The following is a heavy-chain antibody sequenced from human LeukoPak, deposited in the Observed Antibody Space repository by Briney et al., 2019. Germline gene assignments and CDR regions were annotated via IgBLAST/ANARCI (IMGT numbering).Heavy chain of an antibody. CDR2: IIPIFGTA. CDR1: GGTFSSYA. Sequence: SVKVSCKASGGTFSSYAISWVRQAPGQGLEWMGRIIPIFGTANYAQKFQGRVTITTDESTSTAYMELSSLRSQDTAVYYCASIPYSSSSTRNDYWGQGTLVTVSS. CDR3: ASIPYSSSSTRNDY. J-gene: IGHJ4*02. V-gene: IGHV1-69*05. D-gene: IGHD6-6*01.